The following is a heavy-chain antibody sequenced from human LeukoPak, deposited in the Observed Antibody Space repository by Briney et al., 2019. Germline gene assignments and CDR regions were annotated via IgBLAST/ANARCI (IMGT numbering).Heavy chain of an antibody. CDR1: GFTFSSYW. Sequence: GGSLRLSCAASGFTFSSYWMHWVRQAPGKGLVWVSRINSDGSSTSYADSVKGRFTISRDNAKNTLYLQMNSLRAEDTAVYYCAILPSPYSGPKYYFDYWGQGTLVTVSS. D-gene: IGHD1-26*01. CDR3: AILPSPYSGPKYYFDY. V-gene: IGHV3-74*01. CDR2: INSDGSST. J-gene: IGHJ4*02.